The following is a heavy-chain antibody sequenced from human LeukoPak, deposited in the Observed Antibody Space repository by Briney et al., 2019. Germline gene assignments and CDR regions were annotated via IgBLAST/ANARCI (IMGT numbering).Heavy chain of an antibody. D-gene: IGHD7-27*01. J-gene: IGHJ3*02. CDR1: GFTFSSCS. V-gene: IGHV3-21*01. CDR3: ARDTGWGFSRRSFDI. Sequence: PGGSLRLSCAASGFTFSSCSMNWVRQAPGKGLEWVSSISSSSSYIYYADSVKGRFTISRDNAKNSLYLQMNSLRAEDTAVYYCARDTGWGFSRRSFDIWGQGTMVTVSS. CDR2: ISSSSSYI.